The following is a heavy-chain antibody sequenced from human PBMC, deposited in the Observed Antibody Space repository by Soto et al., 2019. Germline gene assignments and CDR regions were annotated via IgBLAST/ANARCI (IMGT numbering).Heavy chain of an antibody. CDR1: GFAFTTYW. CDR3: ATMRRGRPDDY. CDR2: IAQDGSQT. D-gene: IGHD2-2*01. V-gene: IGHV3-7*01. Sequence: AQLVESGGGLVQPGGSLRLSCAASGFAFTTYWMGWVRQAPGRGLECLANIAQDGSQTYYVDSVKGRFTISRDNAKNSLYLQMNSLRAEDTAVYYCATMRRGRPDDYWGLGTLVTVSS. J-gene: IGHJ4*02.